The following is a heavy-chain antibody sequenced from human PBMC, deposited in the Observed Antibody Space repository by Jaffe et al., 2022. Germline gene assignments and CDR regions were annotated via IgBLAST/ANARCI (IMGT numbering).Heavy chain of an antibody. D-gene: IGHD5-18*01. J-gene: IGHJ6*03. CDR3: ARVPIQLWSPYYYYYMDV. CDR2: IYYSGST. Sequence: QVQLQESGPGLVKPSETLSLTCTVSGGSISSYYWSWIRQPPGKGLEWIGYIYYSGSTNYNPSLKSRVTISVDTSKNQFSLKLSSVTAADTAVYYCARVPIQLWSPYYYYYMDVWGKGTTVTVSS. CDR1: GGSISSYY. V-gene: IGHV4-59*01.